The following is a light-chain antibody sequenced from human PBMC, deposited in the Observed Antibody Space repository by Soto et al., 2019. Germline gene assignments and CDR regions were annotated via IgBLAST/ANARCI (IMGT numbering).Light chain of an antibody. J-gene: IGLJ1*01. CDR2: DVS. CDR3: CSYEGIYTSYV. CDR1: SSNVGGYNY. Sequence: QSALTQPRSVSGSPGQAVTISCTGTSSNVGGYNYVSWYQQHPGKVTKLLIYDVSKRPSGVPDRFSGSKSGNTVSLIISGLQAEDEADYYCCSYEGIYTSYVFGTGTKVTVL. V-gene: IGLV2-11*01.